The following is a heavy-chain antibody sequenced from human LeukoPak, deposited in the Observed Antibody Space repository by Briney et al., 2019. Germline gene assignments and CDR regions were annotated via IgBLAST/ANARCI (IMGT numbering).Heavy chain of an antibody. J-gene: IGHJ4*02. CDR2: MNPNSGNT. V-gene: IGHV1-8*03. CDR3: ARVGIAAAGNPFDY. CDR1: GYTFTSYD. Sequence: ASVKVSCKASGYTFTSYDINWVRQATGQGLEWMGWMNPNSGNTGYAQKFQGRVTITRNTSISTAYMELSSLRSEDTAVYYCARVGIAAAGNPFDYWGQGTLVTVSS. D-gene: IGHD6-13*01.